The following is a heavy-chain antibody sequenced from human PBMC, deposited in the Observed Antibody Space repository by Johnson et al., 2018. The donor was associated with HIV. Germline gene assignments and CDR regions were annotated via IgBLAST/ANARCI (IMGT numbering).Heavy chain of an antibody. CDR2: IQFDGSHK. CDR1: GFTFSSYA. D-gene: IGHD4-11*01. CDR3: AKETRDSRSAFDV. V-gene: IGHV3-30*04. J-gene: IGHJ3*01. Sequence: QVQLVESGVGVVQPGRSLRLSCAASGFTFSSYAMHWVRQAPGKGLEWVAVIQFDGSHKYSADFVKGRFTISRDTSKKSVFLPMNNLRPEDTAVYYCAKETRDSRSAFDVWGQGTLVTVSS.